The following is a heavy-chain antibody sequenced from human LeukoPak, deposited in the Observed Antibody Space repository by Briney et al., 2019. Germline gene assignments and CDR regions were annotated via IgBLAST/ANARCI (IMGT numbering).Heavy chain of an antibody. D-gene: IGHD6-19*01. CDR2: IIPIFGTA. CDR1: GGTFSSYA. J-gene: IGHJ4*02. V-gene: IGHV1-69*05. Sequence: SVKVSCKASGGTFSSYAISWVRQAPGQGLEWMGGIIPIFGTANYAQKFQDRVTTTTDESTSTAYMELSSLRSEDTAVYYCARDLAVAGPFDYWGRGTLVTVSS. CDR3: ARDLAVAGPFDY.